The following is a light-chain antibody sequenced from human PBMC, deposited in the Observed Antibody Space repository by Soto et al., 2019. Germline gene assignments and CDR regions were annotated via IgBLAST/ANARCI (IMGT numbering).Light chain of an antibody. J-gene: IGKJ1*01. CDR3: QQYNDNWT. CDR2: KAS. V-gene: IGKV1-5*03. CDR1: QSISSW. Sequence: DIQMTQSPSTLSASVGDRVTITCWASQSISSWLAWYQQKPGQAPKLLIYKASTLQSGVPSRFSGSGSGTEFTLAISSLQPDDSATYYCQQYNDNWTFGQGTKVEIK.